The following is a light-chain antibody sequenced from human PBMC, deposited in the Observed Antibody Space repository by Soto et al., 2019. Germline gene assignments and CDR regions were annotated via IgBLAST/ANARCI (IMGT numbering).Light chain of an antibody. CDR2: ENN. CDR3: GTWDSSLSAYV. Sequence: VLTQPPSVSAAPGQKVTISCSGSSSNIGNNYVSWYKQLPGTAPKLLIYENNKRPSGIPDRFSGSKSGTSATLGITGLQTGDEADYYCGTWDSSLSAYVFGTGTKVTVL. V-gene: IGLV1-51*02. J-gene: IGLJ1*01. CDR1: SSNIGNNY.